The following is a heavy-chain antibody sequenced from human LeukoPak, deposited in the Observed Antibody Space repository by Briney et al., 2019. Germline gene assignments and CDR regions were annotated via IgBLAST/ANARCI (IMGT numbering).Heavy chain of an antibody. CDR1: GYTFTGYY. CDR3: ARARIYYYDSSGYPDY. J-gene: IGHJ4*02. V-gene: IGHV1-2*02. Sequence: ASVKVSCKASGYTFTGYYMHWVRQASGQGLEWMGWINPNSGGTNYAQKFQGRVTMTRDTSISTAYMELSRLRSDDTAVYYCARARIYYYDSSGYPDYWGQGTLVTVSS. D-gene: IGHD3-22*01. CDR2: INPNSGGT.